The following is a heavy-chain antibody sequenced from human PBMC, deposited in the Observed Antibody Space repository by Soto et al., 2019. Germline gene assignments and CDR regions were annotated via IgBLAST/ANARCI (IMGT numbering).Heavy chain of an antibody. J-gene: IGHJ4*02. CDR3: ARVIYGSFDY. CDR2: IWYDGSNK. V-gene: IGHV3-33*01. Sequence: PGRSLRLSCAASGFTFSSYSMHWVRQAPDKGLEWVAVIWYDGSNKYYAYSVKGRFTISRYNSKNTLYLQMNNLRGEDTAVYYCARVIYGSFDYWGQGTRVTVCS. D-gene: IGHD3-10*01. CDR1: GFTFSSYS.